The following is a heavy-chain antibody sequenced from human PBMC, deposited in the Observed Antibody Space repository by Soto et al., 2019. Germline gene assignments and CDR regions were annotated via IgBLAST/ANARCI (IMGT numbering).Heavy chain of an antibody. CDR1: GFMFNDYE. CDR2: ISEGGATT. J-gene: IGHJ4*02. CDR3: VREARGGGILLWDC. D-gene: IGHD3-16*01. Sequence: EVQLVESGGGLAQSGGSLRLSCAASGFMFNDYEMNWVRQAPGKGLEWVSYISEGGATTHYTDSVKGRFTISRDNPKESLYLQVHSLAPEDTATYFCVREARGGGILLWDCWGPGVVVSVSS. V-gene: IGHV3-48*03.